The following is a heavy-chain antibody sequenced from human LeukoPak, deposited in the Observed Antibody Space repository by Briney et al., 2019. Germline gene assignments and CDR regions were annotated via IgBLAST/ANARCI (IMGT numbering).Heavy chain of an antibody. CDR2: ITYDGNNK. J-gene: IGHJ5*02. Sequence: GSLSLSCAASGFTFSNYAMHWARQAPGKGLGWVGVITYDGNNKYYADSVKGRFTISRDNSKDTLYVQMNSLRTEDTAVYYCARGAYSSSWSFSPWGQGTLVTVSS. V-gene: IGHV3-30-3*01. D-gene: IGHD6-13*01. CDR3: ARGAYSSSWSFSP. CDR1: GFTFSNYA.